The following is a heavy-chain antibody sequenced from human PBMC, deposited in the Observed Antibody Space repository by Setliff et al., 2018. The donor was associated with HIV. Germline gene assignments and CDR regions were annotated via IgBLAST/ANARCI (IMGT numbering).Heavy chain of an antibody. CDR2: IYHGGTT. D-gene: IGHD2-21*02. V-gene: IGHV4-38-2*02. J-gene: IGHJ3*02. Sequence: SETLSLTCAVSGYSISSGYYWAWIRQPPGKGLEWIGSIYHGGTTYYNPSLKSRSTISEDTSKNQFSLSLSSVTAADTAVYYCVRDPPLTPTDAVHPFDIWGQGTMVTVSS. CDR3: VRDPPLTPTDAVHPFDI. CDR1: GYSISSGYY.